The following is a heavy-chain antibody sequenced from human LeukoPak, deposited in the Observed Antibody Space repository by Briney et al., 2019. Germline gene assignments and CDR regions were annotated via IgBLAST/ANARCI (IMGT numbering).Heavy chain of an antibody. V-gene: IGHV4-4*09. CDR3: ARPYSSGWSGAFDI. J-gene: IGHJ3*02. D-gene: IGHD6-19*01. CDR2: IYTSGNT. CDR1: GGSISSYY. Sequence: SETLSLTCTVSGGSISSYYWSWIRQPPGKGLEWIGNIYTSGNTNYNPSLKSRVAISVDTSKNQFSLKLNSVTTADTAVYYCARPYSSGWSGAFDIWGQGTMVTVSS.